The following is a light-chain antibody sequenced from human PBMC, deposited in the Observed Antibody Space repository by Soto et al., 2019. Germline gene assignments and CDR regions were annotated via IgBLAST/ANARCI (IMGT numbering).Light chain of an antibody. Sequence: EIVLTQSPGTLSLSPGERATLSCRASQSVSSSYLAWYQQKPGQAPRLLIYGASSRATGIPDRFSGSGSGTDSTLTISSLEPEDFAVYYCQQYGSSPFGQGTRLEIK. V-gene: IGKV3-20*01. CDR2: GAS. J-gene: IGKJ5*01. CDR1: QSVSSSY. CDR3: QQYGSSP.